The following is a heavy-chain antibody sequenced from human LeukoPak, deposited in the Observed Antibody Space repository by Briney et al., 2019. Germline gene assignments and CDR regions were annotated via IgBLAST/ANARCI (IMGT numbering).Heavy chain of an antibody. D-gene: IGHD1-26*01. CDR1: GFTFNNYG. V-gene: IGHV3-7*04. J-gene: IGHJ5*01. Sequence: GTSLRLSCTASGFTFNNYGIHWVRQAPGKGLEWVANIKQDGSEKYYVDSVKGRFTISRDNAKNSLYLQMNSLRAEDTAIYYCARAVGARSKWFDYWGQGTLVTVSS. CDR2: IKQDGSEK. CDR3: ARAVGARSKWFDY.